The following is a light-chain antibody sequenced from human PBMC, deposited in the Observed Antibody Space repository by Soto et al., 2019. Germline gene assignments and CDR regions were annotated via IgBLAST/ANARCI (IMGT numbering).Light chain of an antibody. Sequence: ENVLTQSPGTLSLSPGERATLSCRASQTVYNGYLAWYQQKPGQAPRLLIYGASSRATGIPDRFSGSGSGTDFTLTISSLQPEDFASYYCLQDYGDSWTFGQGTKVDIK. J-gene: IGKJ1*01. V-gene: IGKV3-20*01. CDR1: QTVYNGY. CDR3: LQDYGDSWT. CDR2: GAS.